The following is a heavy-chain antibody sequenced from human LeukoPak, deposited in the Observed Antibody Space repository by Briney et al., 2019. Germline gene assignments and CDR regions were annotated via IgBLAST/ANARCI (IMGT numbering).Heavy chain of an antibody. D-gene: IGHD2-15*01. V-gene: IGHV5-51*01. J-gene: IGHJ4*02. Sequence: GESLKISCKGSGYRFSSYWIGWVRQMPGKGLEWMGIIHPGDSETRYSPSFQGQVTIPADKSISTAYLQWSSLRASDTAMYYCVRALGYCTSGSCYYYDYWGQGTLVTVSS. CDR1: GYRFSSYW. CDR3: VRALGYCTSGSCYYYDY. CDR2: IHPGDSET.